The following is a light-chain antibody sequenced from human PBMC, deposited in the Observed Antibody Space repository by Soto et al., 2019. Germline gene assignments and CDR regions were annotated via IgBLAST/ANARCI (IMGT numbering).Light chain of an antibody. CDR2: SDN. J-gene: IGLJ1*01. CDR3: ATWDDTLDGLYV. V-gene: IGLV1-44*01. Sequence: QSALTQPPSVSGTPGQRVSISCSGSSSNIGSNSVNWYRHLPGTAPKLLISSDNQRPSGVPVRFSGSKSDTSASLAISGLQSDDEADYYCATWDDTLDGLYVFGTGTKVTVL. CDR1: SSNIGSNS.